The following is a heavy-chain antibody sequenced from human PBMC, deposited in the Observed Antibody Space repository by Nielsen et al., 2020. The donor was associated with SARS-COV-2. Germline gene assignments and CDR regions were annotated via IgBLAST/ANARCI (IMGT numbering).Heavy chain of an antibody. Sequence: GESLKISCAASGFTFNIYAMAWVRRAPGRGLQWVTGVSASGGSTYYTDSVKGRFSISRDNANHALFLQMNSLRAEDTAVYYCAKEKFGEFPYYGMDVWGQGTTVTVSS. D-gene: IGHD3-10*01. CDR3: AKEKFGEFPYYGMDV. J-gene: IGHJ6*02. CDR1: GFTFNIYA. CDR2: VSASGGST. V-gene: IGHV3-23*01.